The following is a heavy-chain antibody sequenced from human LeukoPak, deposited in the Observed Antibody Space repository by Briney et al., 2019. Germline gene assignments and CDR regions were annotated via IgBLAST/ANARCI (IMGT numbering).Heavy chain of an antibody. D-gene: IGHD1-26*01. CDR1: GGTFSSYV. J-gene: IGHJ4*02. CDR3: ASFELGSGSYPFDY. Sequence: SVKVSCKASGGTFSSYVISWVRQAPRQGLEWMGRIIPIFGTTNYALKFQGRVTITTDESTSTAYMKLSSLRSDDTAVYYCASFELGSGSYPFDYWGQGTLVTVSS. CDR2: IIPIFGTT. V-gene: IGHV1-69*05.